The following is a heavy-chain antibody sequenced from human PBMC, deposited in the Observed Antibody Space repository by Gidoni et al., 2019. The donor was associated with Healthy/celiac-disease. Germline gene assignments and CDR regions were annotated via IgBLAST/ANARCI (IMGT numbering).Heavy chain of an antibody. D-gene: IGHD3-10*01. CDR1: GGSFSGYY. CDR3: ARAMVRGVIKY. J-gene: IGHJ4*02. CDR2: INHSGSN. V-gene: IGHV4-34*01. Sequence: QVQLQQLGAGLLKPSDTLSLTCAVYGGSFSGYYWSWIRQPPGKGLEWIGEINHSGSNNYNPSLKSRVTISVDTSKNQYSLKLSSVTAADTAVYYCARAMVRGVIKYWGQGTLVTVSS.